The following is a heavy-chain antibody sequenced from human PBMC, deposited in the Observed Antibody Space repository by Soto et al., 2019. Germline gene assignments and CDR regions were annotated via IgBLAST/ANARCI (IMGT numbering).Heavy chain of an antibody. D-gene: IGHD2-15*01. CDR1: GGTFSSYA. CDR2: IIPILGTA. Sequence: QVQLVQSGAEVKKPGSSVKVSCKASGGTFSSYAISWVRQAPGQGLEWMGGIIPILGTADYAQKFQGRVTITADEATSTAYMELSSLRSEDTAVYYCASVETQRYYYGMDVWGQGTTVTVSS. CDR3: ASVETQRYYYGMDV. J-gene: IGHJ6*02. V-gene: IGHV1-69*11.